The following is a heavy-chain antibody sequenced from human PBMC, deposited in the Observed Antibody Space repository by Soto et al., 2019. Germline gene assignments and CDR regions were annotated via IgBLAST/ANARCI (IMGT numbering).Heavy chain of an antibody. D-gene: IGHD6-19*01. CDR3: ARGGSGWAPNFDY. J-gene: IGHJ4*02. CDR2: IKQDGSEK. Sequence: GGSLRLSCAASGFTFSSYWMSWVRQAPGKGLEWVANIKQDGSEKYYVDSVKGRFTISRDNAKNSLYLQMNSLRAEDTAVYYCARGGSGWAPNFDYWGQGTLVTVSS. V-gene: IGHV3-7*01. CDR1: GFTFSSYW.